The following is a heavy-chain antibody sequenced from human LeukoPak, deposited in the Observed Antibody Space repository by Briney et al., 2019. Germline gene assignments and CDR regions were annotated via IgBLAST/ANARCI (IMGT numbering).Heavy chain of an antibody. CDR1: GGSIRSDSYY. CDR2: IYTSGST. V-gene: IGHV4-61*02. D-gene: IGHD3-10*01. Sequence: PSEALSLTCTVSGGSIRSDSYYWSWIRQPAGKGLEWIGLIYTSGSTNYNPSLKSRVTISVDTSKNQFSLKLSSVTAADTAVYYCARVGTPYYYGSGVTNYYYYYMDVWGKGTTVTISS. CDR3: ARVGTPYYYGSGVTNYYYYYMDV. J-gene: IGHJ6*03.